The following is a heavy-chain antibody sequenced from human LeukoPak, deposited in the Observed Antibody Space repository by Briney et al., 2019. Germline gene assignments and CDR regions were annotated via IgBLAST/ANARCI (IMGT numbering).Heavy chain of an antibody. V-gene: IGHV4-31*03. CDR1: GGSISSGCYY. Sequence: SQTLSLTCTVSGGSISSGCYYWNWIRQHPGKGLGWIRYIYYSGSTYYNPSLKSRVTISVDTSKNQFSLKLSSVTAADTAVYYCARESSSGYSVDYWGQGTLVTVSS. CDR2: IYYSGST. D-gene: IGHD3-22*01. CDR3: ARESSSGYSVDY. J-gene: IGHJ4*02.